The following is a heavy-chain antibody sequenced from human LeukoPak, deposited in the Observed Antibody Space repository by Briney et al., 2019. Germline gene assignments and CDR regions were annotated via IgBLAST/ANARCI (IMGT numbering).Heavy chain of an antibody. CDR2: IYTSGST. D-gene: IGHD2-8*01. V-gene: IGHV4-4*07. J-gene: IGHJ4*02. Sequence: SETLSLTCTVSGGSISSYYWSWIRQPAGKGLEWIGRIYTSGSTNYNPSLKSRVTMSVDTSKNQFSLKLSSVTAADTAVYYCARALMVYATEYCFDYWGQGTLVTVSS. CDR1: GGSISSYY. CDR3: ARALMVYATEYCFDY.